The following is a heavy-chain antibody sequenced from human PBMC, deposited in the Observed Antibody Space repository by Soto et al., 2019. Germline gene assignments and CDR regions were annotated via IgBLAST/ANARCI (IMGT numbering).Heavy chain of an antibody. V-gene: IGHV3-74*01. Sequence: EVQLVESGGGLVQLGGSLRLSCEASGFTFRPYWMHWVRQAPGKGMVWVSRIKSDGSGTYYADSVEGRFTISRDNAQNTLYLQMLSLRDEDPAVYYCVRGDGDYHDGNGYLGRHWGQGTLVTVSS. CDR1: GFTFRPYW. CDR2: IKSDGSGT. J-gene: IGHJ4*02. CDR3: VRGDGDYHDGNGYLGRH. D-gene: IGHD3-22*01.